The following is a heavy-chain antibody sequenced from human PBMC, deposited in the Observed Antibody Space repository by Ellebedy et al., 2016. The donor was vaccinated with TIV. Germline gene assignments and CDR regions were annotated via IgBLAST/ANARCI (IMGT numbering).Heavy chain of an antibody. CDR1: GFTFDDYA. V-gene: IGHV3-9*01. D-gene: IGHD3-10*01. J-gene: IGHJ3*02. CDR3: AKDRLWFGEYPAFDI. Sequence: GGSLRLXXAASGFTFDDYAMHWVRQAPGKGLEWVSGISWNSGSIGYADSVKGRFTISRDNAKNSLYLQMNSLRAEDTALYYCAKDRLWFGEYPAFDIWGQGTMVTVSS. CDR2: ISWNSGSI.